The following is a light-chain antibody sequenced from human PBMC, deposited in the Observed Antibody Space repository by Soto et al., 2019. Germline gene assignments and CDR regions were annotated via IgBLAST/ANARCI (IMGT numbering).Light chain of an antibody. CDR1: SSNIGGNY. V-gene: IGLV1-47*01. CDR2: RNN. Sequence: QSVLTQPPSASGTPGQRVNISCSGSSSNIGGNYVYWYRQFPGTAPKLLIQRNNQRPSGVPARFSGSKSGTSASLAISGLRSEDEADYYCGGWDDSLSGPVFGGGTK. J-gene: IGLJ2*01. CDR3: GGWDDSLSGPV.